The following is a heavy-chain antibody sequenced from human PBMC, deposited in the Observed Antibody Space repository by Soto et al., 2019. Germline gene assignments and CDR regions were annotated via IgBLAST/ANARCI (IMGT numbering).Heavy chain of an antibody. Sequence: EVQLVESGGGLVKRGGSLRLSCAASGFTFSSYSMNWVRQAPGKGLEWVSSISSSSSYIYYADSVKGRFTISRDNAKNSLYLQMNSLRAEDTAVYYCARSYSSSWYFDYWGQGTLVTVSS. J-gene: IGHJ4*02. CDR2: ISSSSSYI. D-gene: IGHD6-13*01. V-gene: IGHV3-21*01. CDR3: ARSYSSSWYFDY. CDR1: GFTFSSYS.